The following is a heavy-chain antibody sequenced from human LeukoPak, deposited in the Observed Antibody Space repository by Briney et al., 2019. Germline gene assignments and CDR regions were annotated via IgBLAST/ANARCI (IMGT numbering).Heavy chain of an antibody. V-gene: IGHV1-3*01. CDR2: INAGNGNT. CDR1: GYTFTSYA. J-gene: IGHJ4*02. Sequence: ASVKVSCKASGYTFTSYAMHWVRQAPGQRLEWMGWINAGNGNTKYSQKFQGRVTITRDTSASTAYMELSSLRSEDTAVYYCARMNRPYDSSGPTDYWGQGTLVTVSS. D-gene: IGHD3-22*01. CDR3: ARMNRPYDSSGPTDY.